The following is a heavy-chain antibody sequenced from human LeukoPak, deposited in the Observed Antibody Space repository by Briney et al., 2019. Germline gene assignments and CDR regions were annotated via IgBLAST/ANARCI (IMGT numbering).Heavy chain of an antibody. CDR1: GGSISSSSYY. Sequence: SETLSLTCTVSGGSISSSSYYWGWIRQPPGKGLEWIGSIYYSGSTYYNPSLKSRVTISVDTSKNQFSLKLSSATAADTAVYYCARDLVVVPATFAFDIWGQGTMVTVSS. CDR2: IYYSGST. CDR3: ARDLVVVPATFAFDI. J-gene: IGHJ3*02. D-gene: IGHD2-2*01. V-gene: IGHV4-39*07.